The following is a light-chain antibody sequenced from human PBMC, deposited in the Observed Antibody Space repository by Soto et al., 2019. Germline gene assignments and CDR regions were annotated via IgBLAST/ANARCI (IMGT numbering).Light chain of an antibody. CDR2: GNS. Sequence: QSVLTQPPSVSGAPGQRVTISCTGSSSNIGAGYDVHWYQQLPGTAPKLLIDGNSNRPSGVPDRFSGSKSVTSASLAITGLQAEDEADYYCQSYDSSLSGFYVFGTGTKLTVL. CDR3: QSYDSSLSGFYV. J-gene: IGLJ1*01. CDR1: SSNIGAGYD. V-gene: IGLV1-40*01.